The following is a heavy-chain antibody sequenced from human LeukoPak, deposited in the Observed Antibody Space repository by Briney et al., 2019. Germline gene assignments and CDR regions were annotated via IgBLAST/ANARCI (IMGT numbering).Heavy chain of an antibody. V-gene: IGHV3-23*01. CDR2: ISGSGGST. J-gene: IGHJ3*02. CDR3: AKALHTRPHSSGYYSAAFDI. Sequence: GGSLRLSCAASGFTFSSYAMSWVRQAPGKGLEWVSAISGSGGSTYYADSVKGRFTISRDNSKNTLYLQMNSLRAEDTAVYYYAKALHTRPHSSGYYSAAFDIWGQGTMVTVSS. CDR1: GFTFSSYA. D-gene: IGHD3-22*01.